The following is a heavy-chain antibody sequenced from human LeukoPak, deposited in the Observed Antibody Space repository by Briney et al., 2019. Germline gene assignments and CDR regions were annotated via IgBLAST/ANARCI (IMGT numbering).Heavy chain of an antibody. CDR1: GFIFSNYG. V-gene: IGHV3-33*01. J-gene: IGHJ4*02. Sequence: GGSLRLSCEVSGFIFSNYGMHWVRQAPGKGLEWVALIWYDGRTKFHADSVRGRFTISRDNSANTLYLQMSSLRVEDTAVYYCAREWGRIAVAGGPGYWGQGALVTVTS. D-gene: IGHD6-19*01. CDR2: IWYDGRTK. CDR3: AREWGRIAVAGGPGY.